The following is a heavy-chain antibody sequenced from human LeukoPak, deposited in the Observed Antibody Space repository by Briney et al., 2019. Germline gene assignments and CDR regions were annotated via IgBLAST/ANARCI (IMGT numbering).Heavy chain of an antibody. Sequence: SETLSLTCTVSGGSISSSSYYWGWIRQPPGKGLEWIGSIYYSGSTYYNPSLKSRVTISVDTSKNQFSLKLSSVTAADTAVYYCARELQQGAPQLVRLGMRWGQGTLVTVSS. CDR1: GGSISSSSYY. CDR2: IYYSGST. CDR3: ARELQQGAPQLVRLGMR. V-gene: IGHV4-39*07. J-gene: IGHJ4*02. D-gene: IGHD6-13*01.